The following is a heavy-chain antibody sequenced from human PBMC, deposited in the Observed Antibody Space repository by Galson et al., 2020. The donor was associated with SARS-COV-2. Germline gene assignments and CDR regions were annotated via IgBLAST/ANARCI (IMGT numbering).Heavy chain of an antibody. CDR2: INSDGSST. V-gene: IGHV3-74*01. CDR3: ARDGYCGGNCYRVYSYVMDV. CDR1: GFTFSSYW. Sequence: GESLKISCAASGFTFSSYWMHWVRQAPGKGLVWVSRINSDGSSTSYADSVKGRFTISRDNAKNTLYLQMNSLRAEDTAVYYCARDGYCGGNCYRVYSYVMDVWGQGTTVTVSS. D-gene: IGHD2-21*02. J-gene: IGHJ6*02.